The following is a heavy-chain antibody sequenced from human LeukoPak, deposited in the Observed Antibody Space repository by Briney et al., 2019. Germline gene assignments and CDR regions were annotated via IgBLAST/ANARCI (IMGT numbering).Heavy chain of an antibody. D-gene: IGHD6-19*01. Sequence: GASVKVSCKASGYTFTSYDINWVRQATGQGLEWMGWMNPNSGNTGYAQKFQGRVTITRNTSISTAYMELSSLRSEDTAVYYCARMLYSSGWYYFDYWGQGTLVTVSS. CDR1: GYTFTSYD. CDR2: MNPNSGNT. V-gene: IGHV1-8*03. CDR3: ARMLYSSGWYYFDY. J-gene: IGHJ4*02.